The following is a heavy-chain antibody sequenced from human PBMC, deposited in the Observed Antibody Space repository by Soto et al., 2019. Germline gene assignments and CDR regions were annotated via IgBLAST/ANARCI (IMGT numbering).Heavy chain of an antibody. V-gene: IGHV3-21*01. CDR1: GFTFSSYS. J-gene: IGHJ4*02. Sequence: EVQLVESGGGLVKPGGSLRLSCAASGFTFSSYSMNWVRQAPGKGLEWVSSISSSSSYIYYADSVKGRFTISRDNAKNSLYLQMNSLRAEDTAVYYCARDASSSWYPGYWGQGTLVTVSS. CDR3: ARDASSSWYPGY. CDR2: ISSSSSYI. D-gene: IGHD6-13*01.